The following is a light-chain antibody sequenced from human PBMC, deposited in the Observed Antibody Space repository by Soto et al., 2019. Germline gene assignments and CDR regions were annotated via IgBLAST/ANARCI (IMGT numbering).Light chain of an antibody. CDR2: DTS. Sequence: QAVVTQEPSLTVSPGGTVTLTCASSTGAVTSGHYPYWFQQKPGQAPKTLIYDTSNKHSWTPARLLGSLLGGKAALTLSGAQPEDEADYYCLLYYGGPRVFGGGTKLTVL. CDR1: TGAVTSGHY. J-gene: IGLJ3*02. CDR3: LLYYGGPRV. V-gene: IGLV7-46*01.